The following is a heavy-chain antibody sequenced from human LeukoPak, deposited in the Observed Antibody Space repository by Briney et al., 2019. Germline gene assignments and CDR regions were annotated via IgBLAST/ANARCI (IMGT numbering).Heavy chain of an antibody. D-gene: IGHD6-13*01. V-gene: IGHV3-30*03. CDR3: TRDRVRYSSTWPDW. Sequence: GGSLRLSCAPSIFLYRRYGMHWLRQAPGKGLEWVALISYDGSNKYYADSVRGRFTISRDNSKNTLYLQMHNLRAEDRAVYYDTRDRVRYSSTWPDWGGQGTLVTVSS. CDR2: ISYDGSNK. J-gene: IGHJ4*02. CDR1: IFLYRRYG.